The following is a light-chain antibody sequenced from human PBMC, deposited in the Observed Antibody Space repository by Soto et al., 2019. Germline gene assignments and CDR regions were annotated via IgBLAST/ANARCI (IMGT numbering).Light chain of an antibody. Sequence: DIQMTQSPSTLSASVGDRVTITCRASQSISSWLAWYQQKPGKAPKLLIYKASSLESGVPSRFSGSGSGTEFTLNISSLQPDDFATYYCQQYNRDGTFGQGTKVEIK. CDR1: QSISSW. J-gene: IGKJ1*01. CDR3: QQYNRDGT. V-gene: IGKV1-5*03. CDR2: KAS.